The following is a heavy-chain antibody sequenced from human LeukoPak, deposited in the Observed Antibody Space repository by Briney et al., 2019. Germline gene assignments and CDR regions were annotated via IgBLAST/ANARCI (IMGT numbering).Heavy chain of an antibody. D-gene: IGHD3-10*01. CDR3: ARFGTRMDYYFDY. CDR2: IYYSGST. CDR1: GFTFSSYE. V-gene: IGHV4-59*01. J-gene: IGHJ4*02. Sequence: GSLRLSCAASGFTFSSYEMNWVRQPPGKGLEWIGYIYYSGSTNYNPSLKSRVTISVDTSKNQFSLKLSSVTAADTAVYYCARFGTRMDYYFDYWGQGTLVTVSS.